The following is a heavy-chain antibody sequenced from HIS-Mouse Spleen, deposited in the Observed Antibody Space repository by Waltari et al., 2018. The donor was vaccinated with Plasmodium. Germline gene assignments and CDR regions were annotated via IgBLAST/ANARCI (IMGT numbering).Heavy chain of an antibody. CDR3: ASSWYWYFDL. V-gene: IGHV3-7*01. D-gene: IGHD6-13*01. CDR1: GFTFSSYG. Sequence: EVQLVESGGGLVQPGGSLRLSCAAYGFTFSSYGMSWVRQAPGKGMVWVANIKPDGSKKYFLYSVKGRFTISRDNAKNSLYLQMNSLRAEDTAVYYCASSWYWYFDLWGRGTLVTVAS. J-gene: IGHJ2*01. CDR2: IKPDGSKK.